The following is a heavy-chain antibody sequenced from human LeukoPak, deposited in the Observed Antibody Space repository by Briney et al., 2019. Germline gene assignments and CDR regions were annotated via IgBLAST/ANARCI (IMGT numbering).Heavy chain of an antibody. D-gene: IGHD6-19*01. CDR3: ARIRGRKYSSGWTNFDY. V-gene: IGHV1-69*05. Sequence: SVKVSCKASGGTFSSYAISWVRQAPGQGLEWMGGIIPIFGTANYAQKFQGRVTITTDESTSTAYMELSSLRSEDPAVYYCARIRGRKYSSGWTNFDYWRQGTLVTVSS. CDR1: GGTFSSYA. J-gene: IGHJ4*02. CDR2: IIPIFGTA.